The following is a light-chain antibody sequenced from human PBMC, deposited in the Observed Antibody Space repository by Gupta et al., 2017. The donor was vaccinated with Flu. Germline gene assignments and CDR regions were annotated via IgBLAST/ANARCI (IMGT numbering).Light chain of an antibody. CDR1: QSVSSY. CDR2: DAS. Sequence: ELVLTQSPATLPLSPGERATLSCRASQSVSSYLAWYQQKPGQAPRLLIYDASNRATGIPARFSGSGSGTDFTLTISSLEPEDFAVDYCQQRRNGTPPITFGQGTQMEIK. CDR3: QQRRNGTPPIT. J-gene: IGKJ5*01. V-gene: IGKV3-11*01.